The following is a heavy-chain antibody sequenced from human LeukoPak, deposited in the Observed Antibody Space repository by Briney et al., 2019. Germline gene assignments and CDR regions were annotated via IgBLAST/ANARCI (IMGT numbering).Heavy chain of an antibody. J-gene: IGHJ4*02. Sequence: GGSLRLSCAASGFTFSTYAMNWVRQAPGKGLEWVSSISTSSSYIYYADAVKGRFTISRDNAKNSLYLQINSLRAEDTAVYYCARVGLDRRGYSGYEAFDYWGQGTLVTVSS. D-gene: IGHD5-12*01. V-gene: IGHV3-21*01. CDR3: ARVGLDRRGYSGYEAFDY. CDR2: ISTSSSYI. CDR1: GFTFSTYA.